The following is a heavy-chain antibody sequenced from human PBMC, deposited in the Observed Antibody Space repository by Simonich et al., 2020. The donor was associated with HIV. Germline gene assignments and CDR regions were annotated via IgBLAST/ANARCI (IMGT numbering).Heavy chain of an antibody. V-gene: IGHV4-34*01. CDR1: GGSFIGYY. Sequence: QVQLQQWGAGLLKPSETLSLTCAVYGGSFIGYYWSLIRQPPGRGLEWIGEINHSAITNYKSSLNSRATISVDKSKNQFSLKLSSVTAADTAIYYCARRDRELILYFDYWGQGNLVSVSS. D-gene: IGHD3-3*01. J-gene: IGHJ4*02. CDR3: ARRDRELILYFDY. CDR2: INHSAIT.